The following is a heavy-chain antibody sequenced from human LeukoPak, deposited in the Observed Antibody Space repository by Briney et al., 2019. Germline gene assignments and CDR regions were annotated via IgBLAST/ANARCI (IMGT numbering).Heavy chain of an antibody. CDR2: IYTSGST. Sequence: PSETLSLTCTGSGGSISSYYWSWIRQPAGKGLEWIGRIYTSGSTNYNPSLNSRVTMSVDTSKNQFSLKLSSVTAADTAVYYCARGRVWSGSYPYYYYGMDVWAQGTTVTVSS. CDR3: ARGRVWSGSYPYYYYGMDV. J-gene: IGHJ6*02. CDR1: GGSISSYY. D-gene: IGHD3-3*01. V-gene: IGHV4-4*07.